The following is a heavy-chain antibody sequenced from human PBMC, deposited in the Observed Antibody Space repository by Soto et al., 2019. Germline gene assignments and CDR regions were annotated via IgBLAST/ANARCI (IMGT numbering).Heavy chain of an antibody. CDR2: ISSSSSTI. Sequence: GGSLRLSCAASGFTFSSYSMNWVRQAPGKGLEWVSYISSSSSTIYYADSVKGRFTISRDNAKNSLYLQMNSLRAEDTALYYCAKDIRGYSSSWYRMDYYYGMDVWGQGTTVTVSS. CDR1: GFTFSSYS. CDR3: AKDIRGYSSSWYRMDYYYGMDV. D-gene: IGHD6-13*01. V-gene: IGHV3-48*01. J-gene: IGHJ6*02.